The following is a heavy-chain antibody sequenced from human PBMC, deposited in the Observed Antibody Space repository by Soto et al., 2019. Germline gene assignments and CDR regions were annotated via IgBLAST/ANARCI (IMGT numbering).Heavy chain of an antibody. J-gene: IGHJ4*02. CDR1: GFTFSDYY. D-gene: IGHD3-16*02. CDR2: ISSSGSTI. CDR3: ARAVTITFGGVIALPSKQYYFDY. V-gene: IGHV3-11*01. Sequence: GGSLRLSGAASGFTFSDYYMSWIRQAPGKGLEWVSYISSSGSTIYYADSVKGRFPISRDNAKNSLYLQMNSLRAEDTAVYYCARAVTITFGGVIALPSKQYYFDYWGQGTLVTVSS.